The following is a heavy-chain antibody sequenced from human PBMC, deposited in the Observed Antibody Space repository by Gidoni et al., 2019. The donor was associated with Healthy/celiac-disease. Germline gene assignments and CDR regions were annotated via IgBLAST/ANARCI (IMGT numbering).Heavy chain of an antibody. D-gene: IGHD1-26*01. Sequence: QITLTESGPTLVKPTQTLTLTCTFSGFSLSTSGGGVGWIRQPPGKALEWLALIYWEDDKRYSPSLKGRLTITKDTSKNQVVLTMTNMDPVDTATYYGAHRRDSGSYSDDWFDPWGQGTLVTVSS. V-gene: IGHV2-5*02. CDR2: IYWEDDK. CDR3: AHRRDSGSYSDDWFDP. CDR1: GFSLSTSGGG. J-gene: IGHJ5*02.